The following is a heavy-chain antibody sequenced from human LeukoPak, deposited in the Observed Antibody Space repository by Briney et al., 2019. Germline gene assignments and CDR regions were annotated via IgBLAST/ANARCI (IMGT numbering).Heavy chain of an antibody. Sequence: GASVNVSCKASGYTFSSYAMHSVRQAPGQGLEWMGWITPSGDTNYPHKFQGRVAITRDTSNTTAYMDLSRLTSDDPAVYYCARDRDGDGFAHFDYWGQGALVTVSS. CDR1: GYTFSSYA. J-gene: IGHJ4*02. CDR3: ARDRDGDGFAHFDY. V-gene: IGHV1-2*07. D-gene: IGHD5-24*01. CDR2: ITPSGDT.